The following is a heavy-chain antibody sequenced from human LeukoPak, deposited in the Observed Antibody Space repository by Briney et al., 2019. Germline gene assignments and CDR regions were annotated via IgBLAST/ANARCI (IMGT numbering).Heavy chain of an antibody. CDR3: GKSFLHRNTAYDIDY. Sequence: GGSLRLSCAASAFTFSNYGMHLVRQAPGKGLEWVAVISYDGSNKYYADSVKGRFTISRDNSKNTLDLQMNSLRAEDTAVYYCGKSFLHRNTAYDIDYWGQGTLVTVSS. D-gene: IGHD2/OR15-2a*01. J-gene: IGHJ4*02. V-gene: IGHV3-30*18. CDR2: ISYDGSNK. CDR1: AFTFSNYG.